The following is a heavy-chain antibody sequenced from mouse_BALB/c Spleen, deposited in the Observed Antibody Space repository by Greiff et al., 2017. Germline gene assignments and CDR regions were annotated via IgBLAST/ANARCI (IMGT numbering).Heavy chain of an antibody. D-gene: IGHD2-1*01. V-gene: IGHV14-1*02. J-gene: IGHJ2*01. CDR2: IDPENGNT. CDR1: GFNIKDYY. CDR3: ASDGNYVDY. Sequence: VQLQQSGAELVRPGALVKLSCKASGFNIKDYYMHWVKQRPEQGLEWIGWIDPENGNTIYDTKFQGKARITADTSSNTAYLQLSSLTSEDTAVYYCASDGNYVDYWGQGTTLTGSS.